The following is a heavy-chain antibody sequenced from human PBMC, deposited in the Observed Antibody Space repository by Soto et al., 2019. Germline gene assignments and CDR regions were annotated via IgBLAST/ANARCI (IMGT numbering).Heavy chain of an antibody. D-gene: IGHD5-18*01. Sequence: SETLSLTCTVSGGSISSYYWSWIRQPPGKGLELIGYISYSGSTDYNPSLKSRVTISVDTSKNQFSLKLNSVTAADTAVYYCVRGYSYGTPFDYWGQGTLVTVSS. CDR1: GGSISSYY. CDR3: VRGYSYGTPFDY. CDR2: ISYSGST. V-gene: IGHV4-59*01. J-gene: IGHJ4*02.